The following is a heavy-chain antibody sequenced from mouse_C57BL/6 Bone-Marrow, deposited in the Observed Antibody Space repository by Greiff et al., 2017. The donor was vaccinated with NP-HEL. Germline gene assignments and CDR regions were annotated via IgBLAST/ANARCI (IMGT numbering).Heavy chain of an antibody. CDR3: TTERNDGYYWYFDV. D-gene: IGHD2-3*01. Sequence: EVKLQESGAELVRPGASVKLSCTASGFNIKDDYMHWVKQRPEQGLEWIGWIDPENGDTEYAPKFQGKATITADTSSNTAYLQLSSLTSEDTAVYYCTTERNDGYYWYFDVWGTGTTVTVSS. CDR2: IDPENGDT. CDR1: GFNIKDDY. V-gene: IGHV14-4*01. J-gene: IGHJ1*03.